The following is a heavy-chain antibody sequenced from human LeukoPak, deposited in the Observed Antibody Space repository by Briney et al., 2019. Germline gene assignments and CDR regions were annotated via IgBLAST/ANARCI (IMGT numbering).Heavy chain of an antibody. CDR1: GYTFTSYG. CDR2: ISAYNGNT. CDR3: ARVTIFGGVQLYGYFDY. Sequence: ASVKVSCKASGYTFTSYGISWVRQAPGQGLEWMGWISAYNGNTNYAQKLQGRVTMTTDTSTSTAYMELRSLRSDDTAVYYCARVTIFGGVQLYGYFDYWGQGTLVTVSS. D-gene: IGHD3-3*01. J-gene: IGHJ4*02. V-gene: IGHV1-18*01.